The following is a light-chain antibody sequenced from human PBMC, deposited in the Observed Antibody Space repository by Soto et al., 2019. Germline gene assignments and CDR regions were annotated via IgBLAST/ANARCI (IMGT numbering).Light chain of an antibody. J-gene: IGKJ4*01. Sequence: EIVLTQSPGTLSLSPGERATLSCRASQSVSSSYLAWYQQKPGQAPRLLIYGASSRATGIPDRFSGSGSGTDFTLTIRRLGPEDFAVYYCQQYGSSPPVTLGGGTKVEIK. V-gene: IGKV3-20*01. CDR2: GAS. CDR1: QSVSSSY. CDR3: QQYGSSPPVT.